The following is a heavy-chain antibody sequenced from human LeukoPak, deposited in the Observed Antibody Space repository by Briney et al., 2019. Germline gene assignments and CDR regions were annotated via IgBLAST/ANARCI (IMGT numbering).Heavy chain of an antibody. D-gene: IGHD1-26*01. CDR3: ATKGPYSGSYSAYWYFDL. J-gene: IGHJ2*01. Sequence: SETLSLTCAVYGGSFSGYYWSWIRQPPGTGLEWIGEINHSGSTNYNPSLKSRVTISVDTSKNQFSLKLSSVTAADTAVYYCATKGPYSGSYSAYWYFDLWGRGTLVTVSS. V-gene: IGHV4-34*01. CDR1: GGSFSGYY. CDR2: INHSGST.